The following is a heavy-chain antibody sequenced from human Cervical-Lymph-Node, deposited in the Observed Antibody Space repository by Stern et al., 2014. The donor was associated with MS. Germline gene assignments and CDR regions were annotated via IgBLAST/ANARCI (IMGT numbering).Heavy chain of an antibody. D-gene: IGHD6-19*01. CDR1: GFSFSSFR. CDR2: ISASSNSI. CDR3: ARDVLPTVAGGPFFDQ. V-gene: IGHV3-21*06. Sequence: VQLGESGGCLVKPGGSRGVSWAASGFSFSSFRLNWVRQAPGKGLEWVSSISASSNSINYADSVKGRFTISRDNAKNSLYLQMNSLRAEDTAVYYCARDVLPTVAGGPFFDQWGQGTVVTVSS. J-gene: IGHJ4*02.